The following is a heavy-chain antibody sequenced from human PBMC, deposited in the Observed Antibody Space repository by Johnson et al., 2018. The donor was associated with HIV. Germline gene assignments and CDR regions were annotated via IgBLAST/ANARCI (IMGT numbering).Heavy chain of an antibody. V-gene: IGHV3-11*01. CDR3: ARVHPISSGWYIGAFDI. J-gene: IGHJ3*02. CDR2: ISSSGSTM. Sequence: QMQLVESGGGLVKPGGSLRLSCAAPGLTFSDYYMPWIRQAPGKGLDWVSYISSSGSTMYYADSVTGRFTISRDNAKNSLYLQMNSLRAEDTAVYYCARVHPISSGWYIGAFDIWGQGTMVTVSS. D-gene: IGHD6-19*01. CDR1: GLTFSDYY.